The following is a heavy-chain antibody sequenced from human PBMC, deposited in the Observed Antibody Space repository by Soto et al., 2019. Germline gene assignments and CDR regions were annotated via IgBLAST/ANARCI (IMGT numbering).Heavy chain of an antibody. V-gene: IGHV4-39*01. Sequence: SETLSLTCTVSGDSMRSSSYYLVWIRQPTGKALEWIGSIFYSGSTSYNPSLRSRVAMSVDTSKNEFSLEINFVTAADTAVYYCARLGGHCGTRGCYGCYVLAFWGQGTTVTVSS. CDR1: GDSMRSSSYY. CDR2: IFYSGST. J-gene: IGHJ6*02. CDR3: ARLGGHCGTRGCYGCYVLAF. D-gene: IGHD2-2*01.